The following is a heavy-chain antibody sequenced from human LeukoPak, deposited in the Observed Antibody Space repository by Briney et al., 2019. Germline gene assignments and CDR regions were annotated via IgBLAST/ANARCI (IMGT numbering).Heavy chain of an antibody. CDR2: ISGSGGST. CDR3: AKDPDAYDFWSGYMNWFDP. CDR1: GFTFSSYT. V-gene: IGHV3-23*01. D-gene: IGHD3-3*01. Sequence: GGSLRLSCAASGFTFSSYTMSWVPQAPGKGLEWVSAISGSGGSTYYADSVKGRFTISRDNSKNTLYLQMNSLRAEDTAVYYCAKDPDAYDFWSGYMNWFDPWGQGTLVTVSS. J-gene: IGHJ5*02.